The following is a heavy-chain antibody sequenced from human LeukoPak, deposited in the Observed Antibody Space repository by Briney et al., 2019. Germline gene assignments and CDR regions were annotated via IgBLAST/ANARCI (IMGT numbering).Heavy chain of an antibody. Sequence: ASVKVSCKASGYTFTSYDINWVRQATGQGLEWMGWMNPNSGNTGYAQKFQGRVTMTRNTSISTAYMELSSLRSEDTAVYYCARERKYDSSGYYYRRALDYWGQGTLVTVSS. CDR3: ARERKYDSSGYYYRRALDY. CDR2: MNPNSGNT. V-gene: IGHV1-8*01. J-gene: IGHJ4*02. D-gene: IGHD3-22*01. CDR1: GYTFTSYD.